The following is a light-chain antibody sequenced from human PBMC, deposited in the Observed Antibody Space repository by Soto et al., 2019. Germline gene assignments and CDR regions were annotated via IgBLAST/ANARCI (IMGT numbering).Light chain of an antibody. CDR3: QQYNNSPPYT. J-gene: IGKJ2*01. Sequence: EIVMTQSPATLSVSPGERATLSCRASQSVSSNLAWYQQNPGQAPRLLIYGASTRATGIPARFSGSGSGTEFTLTISSLQSEDFAVYYCQQYNNSPPYTFGQGTKLEIK. CDR2: GAS. CDR1: QSVSSN. V-gene: IGKV3-15*01.